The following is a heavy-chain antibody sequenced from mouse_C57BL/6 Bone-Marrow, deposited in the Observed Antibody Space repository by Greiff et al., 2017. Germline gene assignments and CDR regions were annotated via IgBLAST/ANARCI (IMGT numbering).Heavy chain of an antibody. CDR1: GFNIKDDY. CDR2: IDPENGDT. V-gene: IGHV14-4*01. Sequence: DVKLQESGAELVRPGASVKLSCTASGFNIKDDYMHWVKQRPEQGLEWIGWIDPENGDTEYASKFQGKATITADTSSNTAYLQLSSLTSEDTAVYYCTTPWGDYWGQGTTLTVSS. CDR3: TTPWGDY. D-gene: IGHD4-1*01. J-gene: IGHJ2*01.